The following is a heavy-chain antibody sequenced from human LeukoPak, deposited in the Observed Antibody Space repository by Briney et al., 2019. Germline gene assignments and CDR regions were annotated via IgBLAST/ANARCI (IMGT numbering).Heavy chain of an antibody. D-gene: IGHD6-19*01. J-gene: IGHJ6*02. Sequence: DSIQGRFTISRDNAENSLYLQMNSLRAEDTAIYYCAKGRIAVAPYYGMDVWGRGTTVSVSS. V-gene: IGHV3-21*04. CDR3: AKGRIAVAPYYGMDV.